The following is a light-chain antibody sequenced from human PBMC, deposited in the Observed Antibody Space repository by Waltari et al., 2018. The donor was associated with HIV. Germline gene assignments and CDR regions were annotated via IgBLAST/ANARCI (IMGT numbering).Light chain of an antibody. V-gene: IGKV4-1*01. CDR3: QQYYTTSLFT. Sequence: DIVMTQSPDSLAVSLGERATINCTSTQSVLFSSNNKNYLAWYQQKPGQPPKLLIYWASTRESGVPDRFSGGGSGTDFTLTISSLQAEDVAVYYCQQYYTTSLFTFGPGTKVDIK. CDR2: WAS. CDR1: QSVLFSSNNKNY. J-gene: IGKJ3*01.